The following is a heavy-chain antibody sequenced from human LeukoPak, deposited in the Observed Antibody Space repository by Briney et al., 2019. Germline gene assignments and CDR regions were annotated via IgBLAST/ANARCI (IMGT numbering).Heavy chain of an antibody. CDR1: GFSFSGHW. Sequence: GGSLRLSCTASGFSFSGHWMHWARQLPGKGLVWVSRISPTGSTTSYADSVKGRFTVSRDNAKNTLHLQVNNLRAEDTAVYYCARGPNSNWSGLDFWGQGTLLTVSS. CDR2: ISPTGSTT. D-gene: IGHD6-6*01. J-gene: IGHJ4*02. V-gene: IGHV3-74*01. CDR3: ARGPNSNWSGLDF.